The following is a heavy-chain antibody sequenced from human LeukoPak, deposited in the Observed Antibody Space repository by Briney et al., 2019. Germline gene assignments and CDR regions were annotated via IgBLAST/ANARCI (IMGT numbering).Heavy chain of an antibody. CDR1: GFTFSSYS. V-gene: IGHV3-48*04. CDR2: ISSSSSTI. D-gene: IGHD2-21*02. J-gene: IGHJ4*02. CDR3: ARDRWAYCGGDCFYFDY. Sequence: GGSLRLSCAASGFTFSSYSMNWVRQAPGKGLEWVSYISSSSSTIYYADSVKGRFTISRDNAKNSLYLQMNSLRAEDTAVYYCARDRWAYCGGDCFYFDYWGQGTLVTVSS.